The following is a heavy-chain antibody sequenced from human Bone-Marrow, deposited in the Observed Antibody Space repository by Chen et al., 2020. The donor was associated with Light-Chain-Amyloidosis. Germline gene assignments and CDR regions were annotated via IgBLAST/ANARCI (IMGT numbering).Heavy chain of an antibody. CDR1: GFTFDDYA. D-gene: IGHD3-10*01. J-gene: IGHJ3*02. V-gene: IGHV3-9*01. CDR2: ISSNRHDI. CDR3: AKDFHFGSGPSHGALYI. Sequence: EVQLVESGGDLVQPGRSLRLSCRAYGFTFDDYAMHWVRQVPGKGLECVSVISSNRHDIAYADSVKGRFIISRDNAKNSLDLQMNSLRVEDTALYYCAKDFHFGSGPSHGALYIWGRGTMVTVSS.